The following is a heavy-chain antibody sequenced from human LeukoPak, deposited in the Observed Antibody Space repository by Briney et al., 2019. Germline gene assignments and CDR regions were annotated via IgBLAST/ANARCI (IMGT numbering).Heavy chain of an antibody. CDR3: ARALRDYDVLTGVAQGWFVP. J-gene: IGHJ5*02. V-gene: IGHV4-59*08. Sequence: SETLSLTCTVSGASITTYYWAWIRQVPGKGLEWIGEINYSGSTIYNPSLTSRILMSVDTSKNQFSLNLTSVTATDTAIYYCARALRDYDVLTGVAQGWFVPWGQGALVTVSS. CDR2: INYSGST. CDR1: GASITTYY. D-gene: IGHD3-9*01.